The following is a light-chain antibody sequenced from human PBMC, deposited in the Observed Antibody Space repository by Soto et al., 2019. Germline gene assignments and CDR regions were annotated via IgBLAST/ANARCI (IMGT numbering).Light chain of an antibody. V-gene: IGLV4-69*01. J-gene: IGLJ2*01. Sequence: QPVLTQSPSASASLGASVKLTCTLSSWHSSYAIAWHQQQPEKGPRYLMKLSSDGSHYKGDGIPDRFSGSSSGAERYLTISSLQSEDEADYYCQTWGTGIVFGGGTKLTVL. CDR1: SWHSSYA. CDR2: LSSDGSH. CDR3: QTWGTGIV.